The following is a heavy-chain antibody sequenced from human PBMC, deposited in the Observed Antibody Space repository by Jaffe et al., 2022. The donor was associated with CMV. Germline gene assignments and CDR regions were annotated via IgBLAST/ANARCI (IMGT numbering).Heavy chain of an antibody. J-gene: IGHJ4*02. CDR2: IIPIFGTA. D-gene: IGHD2-8*01. Sequence: QVQLVQSGAEVKKPGSSVKVSCKASGGTFSSYAISWVRQAPGQGLEWMGGIIPIFGTANYAQKFQGRVTITADESTSTAYMELSSLRSEDTAVYYCARQGRFNRYCTNGVCAPFGYWGQGTLVTVSS. CDR3: ARQGRFNRYCTNGVCAPFGY. V-gene: IGHV1-69*01. CDR1: GGTFSSYA.